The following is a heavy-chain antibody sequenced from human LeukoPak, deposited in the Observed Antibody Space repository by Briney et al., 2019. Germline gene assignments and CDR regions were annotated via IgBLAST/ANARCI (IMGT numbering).Heavy chain of an antibody. CDR1: GFTFSSYA. V-gene: IGHV3-30-3*01. J-gene: IGHJ6*02. Sequence: PGRSLRLSCAASGFTFSSYAMHWVRQAPGKGLEWVAVISYDGSNKYYADSVKGRFTISRDNSKNTLFLQMNSLRAEDTAVYYCAREWGIATAGYYYYDMDVWGQGTTVTVSS. CDR3: AREWGIATAGYYYYDMDV. CDR2: ISYDGSNK. D-gene: IGHD6-13*01.